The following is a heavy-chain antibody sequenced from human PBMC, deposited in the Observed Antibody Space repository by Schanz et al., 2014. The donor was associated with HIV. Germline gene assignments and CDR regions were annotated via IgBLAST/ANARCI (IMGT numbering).Heavy chain of an antibody. D-gene: IGHD6-6*01. Sequence: QVQLVQSGAEVKKPGASVKVSCKASGYAFSDSYIQWVRQVPGQGLEWMGWINPNSGGTKYAQRFQGRVIMTRDMSISTAYMELSRLRSDDTAVYYCAREPSFSGLDVWGQGTTVIVSS. CDR3: AREPSFSGLDV. J-gene: IGHJ6*02. CDR1: GYAFSDSY. CDR2: INPNSGGT. V-gene: IGHV1-2*02.